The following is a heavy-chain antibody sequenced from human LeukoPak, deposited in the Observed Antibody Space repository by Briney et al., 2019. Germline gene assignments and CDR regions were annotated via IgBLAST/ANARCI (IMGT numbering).Heavy chain of an antibody. CDR3: ARDGTVDIVATTYYYLDY. CDR1: GYSISSGYY. J-gene: IGHJ4*02. CDR2: IYHSGST. Sequence: SETLSLTCTVSGYSISSGYYWGWIRQPPGKGLEWIGSIYHSGSTYYNPSLKSRVTISVDTSKNQFSLKLSSVTAADTAVYYCARDGTVDIVATTYYYLDYWGQGTLVTVSS. D-gene: IGHD5-12*01. V-gene: IGHV4-38-2*02.